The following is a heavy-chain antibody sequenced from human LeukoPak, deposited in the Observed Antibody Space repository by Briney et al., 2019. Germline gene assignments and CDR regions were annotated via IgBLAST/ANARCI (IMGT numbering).Heavy chain of an antibody. CDR3: ARAYMGPSGWFDP. Sequence: PSETLSLTCTVSGYSISSGYYWGWIRQPPGKGLEWIGSIYHSGSTYYNPSLKSRVTISVDTSKNQFSLKLSSVTAADTAVYYCARAYMGPSGWFDPWGQGTLVTVSS. V-gene: IGHV4-38-2*02. J-gene: IGHJ5*02. CDR1: GYSISSGYY. D-gene: IGHD2-2*02. CDR2: IYHSGST.